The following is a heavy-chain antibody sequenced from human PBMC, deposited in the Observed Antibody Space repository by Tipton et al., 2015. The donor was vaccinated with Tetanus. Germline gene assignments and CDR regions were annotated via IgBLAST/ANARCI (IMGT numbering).Heavy chain of an antibody. D-gene: IGHD2-21*02. V-gene: IGHV1-2*02. CDR2: INPNSGGT. J-gene: IGHJ4*02. CDR1: GYTFTGNY. Sequence: QLVQSGAEVKKPGASVKVSCTASGYTFTGNYIHWVRQVPGQRIEWMACINPNSGGTDFARKFQGRVTVTRDTSISTAYMELSGLRSDATAVYFCARATANSALDFWGKGTRVIVSS. CDR3: ARATANSALDF.